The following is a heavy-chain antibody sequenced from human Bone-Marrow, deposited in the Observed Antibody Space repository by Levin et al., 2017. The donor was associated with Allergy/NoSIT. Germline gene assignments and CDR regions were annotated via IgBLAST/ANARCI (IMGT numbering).Heavy chain of an antibody. Sequence: SVKVSCKASEYLFTYLYLHWVRQAPGQTLEWMGWITPFNGNTGYSPKFRDRLTITRAVSLDPIYMELRDLTSEDTAVYFCVRSSLDDDQYNLDSWGQGTQVTVAS. D-gene: IGHD3-3*01. V-gene: IGHV1-45*02. CDR1: EYLFTYLY. CDR2: ITPFNGNT. CDR3: VRSSLDDDQYNLDS. J-gene: IGHJ4*02.